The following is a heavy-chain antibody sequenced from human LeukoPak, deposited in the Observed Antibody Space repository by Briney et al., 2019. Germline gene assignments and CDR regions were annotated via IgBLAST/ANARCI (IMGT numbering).Heavy chain of an antibody. J-gene: IGHJ6*03. CDR2: INPSGGST. CDR1: GYTFTSYY. V-gene: IGHV1-46*01. D-gene: IGHD2-2*01. Sequence: ASVKVSCKASGYTFTSYYMHWVRQAPGQGLEWMGIINPSGGSTSYAQKFQGRVTMTRDTSTSTVYMELSSLRSEDTAVYYCARDAEGYCSSTSCQESYYYYYYMDVWGKGTTVTVSS. CDR3: ARDAEGYCSSTSCQESYYYYYYMDV.